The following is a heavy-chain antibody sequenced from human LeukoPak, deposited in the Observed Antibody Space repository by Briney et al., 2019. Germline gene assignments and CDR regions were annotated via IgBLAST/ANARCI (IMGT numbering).Heavy chain of an antibody. V-gene: IGHV3-48*03. J-gene: IGHJ4*02. CDR3: VRRFDF. CDR2: ISGDANTI. CDR1: GFSFSDYN. Sequence: PGRPLRLSCAASGFSFSDYNMNWVRQAPGKGLEWISYISGDANTILYRDSVRGRVTISRDYTKNSLYLQMDSLRVEDTAIYYCVRRFDFWGQGTLVIVSS.